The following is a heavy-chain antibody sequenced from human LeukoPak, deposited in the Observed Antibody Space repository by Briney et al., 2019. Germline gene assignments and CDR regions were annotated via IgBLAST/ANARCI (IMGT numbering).Heavy chain of an antibody. CDR1: GFTLSNYA. CDR3: ARGAGYNYPYYFDY. J-gene: IGHJ4*02. Sequence: GGSLRLSCAVSGFTLSNYAMSWVRQAPGKGLEGVSSISGSGGSTSYADSVKGRFTISRDNSKDTLYLQMNSLSAEDTAVYYCARGAGYNYPYYFDYWGQGTLVTVSS. CDR2: ISGSGGST. D-gene: IGHD5-24*01. V-gene: IGHV3-23*01.